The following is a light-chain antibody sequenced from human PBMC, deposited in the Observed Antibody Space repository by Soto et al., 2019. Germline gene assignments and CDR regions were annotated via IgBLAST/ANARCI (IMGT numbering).Light chain of an antibody. CDR1: QSISTW. CDR2: KAS. V-gene: IGKV1-5*03. Sequence: DIQMTQSPSTLSASVGDRVTITCRASQSISTWLSWYQQKPGKAPKVLIYKASNLQSGVSSRFSGSGSGTEFTLTISCLQPDDFATYYCQDYNSWTFGQGTKVEI. J-gene: IGKJ1*01. CDR3: QDYNSWT.